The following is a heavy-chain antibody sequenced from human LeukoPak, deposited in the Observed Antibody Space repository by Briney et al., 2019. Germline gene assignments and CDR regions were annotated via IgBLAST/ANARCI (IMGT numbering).Heavy chain of an antibody. Sequence: PGGSLRLSCAASGFTFSSYSMNWVRQAPGKGLEWVSYISSSSSTIYYADSVKGRFTISRDNSKNTLYLQMNSLRAEDTAVYYCARKYLTLDAFDIWGQGTMVTVSS. D-gene: IGHD2/OR15-2a*01. V-gene: IGHV3-48*01. CDR3: ARKYLTLDAFDI. J-gene: IGHJ3*02. CDR2: ISSSSSTI. CDR1: GFTFSSYS.